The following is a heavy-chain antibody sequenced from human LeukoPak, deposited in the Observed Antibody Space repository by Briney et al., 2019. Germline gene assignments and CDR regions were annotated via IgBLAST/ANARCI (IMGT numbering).Heavy chain of an antibody. V-gene: IGHV4-39*01. D-gene: IGHD3-10*01. Sequence: SETLPLTCTVSGGSISSSSSYWGWIRQPPGKGLEWIATMYYSGTTYYNPSLKSRVTISGDTSKNQFSLKLSSVTAADTAVYYCARHVGNSGSGSYLTYFDYWGQGTLVTVSS. CDR1: GGSISSSSSY. J-gene: IGHJ4*02. CDR2: MYYSGTT. CDR3: ARHVGNSGSGSYLTYFDY.